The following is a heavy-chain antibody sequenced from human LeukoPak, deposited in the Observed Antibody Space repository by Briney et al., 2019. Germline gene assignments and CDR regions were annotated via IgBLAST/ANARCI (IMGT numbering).Heavy chain of an antibody. CDR2: ISSSGSTI. V-gene: IGHV3-11*01. J-gene: IGHJ4*02. D-gene: IGHD3-22*01. Sequence: GGSLRLSCAASGFTFSDYYMSWIRQAPGKGLEWVSYISSSGSTIYYADCVKGRFTISRDNAKNSLYLQMNSLRAEDTAVYYCARSGYYYDSSGYYGRYWGQGTLVTVSS. CDR3: ARSGYYYDSSGYYGRY. CDR1: GFTFSDYY.